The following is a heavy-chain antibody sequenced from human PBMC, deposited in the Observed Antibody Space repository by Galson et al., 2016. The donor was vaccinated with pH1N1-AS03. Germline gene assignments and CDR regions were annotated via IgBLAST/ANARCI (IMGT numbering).Heavy chain of an antibody. V-gene: IGHV4-39*07. CDR3: ARDEEVVVAATPLRSKRTFHYGMDV. D-gene: IGHD2-15*01. CDR2: ISSSGTT. J-gene: IGHJ6*02. CDR1: DDSISSSSYY. Sequence: SETLSLTCTVSDDSISSSSYYWAWVRQPPGKGLEWIGSISSSGTTHHNPSLRSRVTILIATSTRQVSLKLTSVTAADTAIYLCARDEEVVVAATPLRSKRTFHYGMDVWGPGTTVTVS.